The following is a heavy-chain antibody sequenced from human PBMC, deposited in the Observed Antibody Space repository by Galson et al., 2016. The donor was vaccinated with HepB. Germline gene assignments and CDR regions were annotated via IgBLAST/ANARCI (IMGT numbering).Heavy chain of an antibody. D-gene: IGHD6-19*01. Sequence: SLRLSCAASGFTFTTYNMNWVRQAPGKRLEWVSSFGTTPTYIQYADSVKGRFTISRDNAKNSLFLQMNSLRDEDTAVYYCATFPRGGSGSRGGQGTLVTVSS. V-gene: IGHV3-21*01. CDR2: FGTTPTYI. J-gene: IGHJ4*02. CDR1: GFTFTTYN. CDR3: ATFPRGGSGSR.